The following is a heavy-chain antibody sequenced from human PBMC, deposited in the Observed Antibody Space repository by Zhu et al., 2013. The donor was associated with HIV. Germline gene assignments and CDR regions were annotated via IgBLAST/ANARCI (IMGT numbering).Heavy chain of an antibody. D-gene: IGHD3-3*01. CDR3: ARVESIRYCDFWSGYKPYGMDV. CDR1: GGTFSSYA. Sequence: QVQLVQSGAEVKKPGSSVKVSCKASGGTFSSYAISWVRQAPGQGLEWMGGIIPIFGTANYAQKFQGRVTITADESTSTAYMELSSLRSEDTAVYYCARVESIRYCDFWSGYKPYGMDVWGQGTTVTVSS. V-gene: IGHV1-69*12. CDR2: IIPIFGTA. J-gene: IGHJ6*02.